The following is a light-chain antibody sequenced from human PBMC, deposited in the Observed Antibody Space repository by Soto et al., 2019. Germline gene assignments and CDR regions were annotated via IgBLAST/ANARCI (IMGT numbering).Light chain of an antibody. CDR2: DVS. CDR3: CSGGGNDSCV. J-gene: IGLJ3*02. Sequence: QSVLTQPRSVSGSPGQSVTISCTGTSSDVGAYNYVSWYQHHPGKAPKVMIYDVSERPSGVPDRFSGSKSDNKASLTISGLQAEDEADDYCCSGGGNDSCVFGGGTEVTVL. V-gene: IGLV2-11*01. CDR1: SSDVGAYNY.